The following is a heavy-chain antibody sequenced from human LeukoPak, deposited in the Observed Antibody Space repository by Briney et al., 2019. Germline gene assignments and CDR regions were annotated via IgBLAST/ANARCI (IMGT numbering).Heavy chain of an antibody. Sequence: GGSLRLSCAASGFTFSSYAMSWVRQAPGKGLEWVSAISGSGGSTYYADSVKGRFTISRDNSKNTLYLQMNSLRAEDMAVYYCAKDPSNPASEQWLAFDYWGQGTLVTVSS. J-gene: IGHJ4*02. CDR1: GFTFSSYA. CDR3: AKDPSNPASEQWLAFDY. V-gene: IGHV3-23*01. D-gene: IGHD6-19*01. CDR2: ISGSGGST.